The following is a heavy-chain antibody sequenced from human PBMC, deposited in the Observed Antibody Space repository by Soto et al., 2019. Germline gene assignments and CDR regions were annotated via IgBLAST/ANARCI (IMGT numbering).Heavy chain of an antibody. D-gene: IGHD3-3*01. CDR3: AKSDRGVFGVVMSPALVPLDV. V-gene: IGHV3-30*18. CDR1: GVTFRTYG. J-gene: IGHJ3*01. CDR2: ISYDGDYT. Sequence: QVQLVESGGGVVQPGRSLTLSCVVSGVTFRTYGIHWVRQAPGKGLEWVAVISYDGDYTSYADSVKGRFTISRDNSKNTIYLPLTSLGAEDTALYYCAKSDRGVFGVVMSPALVPLDVWGQGTRVAASS.